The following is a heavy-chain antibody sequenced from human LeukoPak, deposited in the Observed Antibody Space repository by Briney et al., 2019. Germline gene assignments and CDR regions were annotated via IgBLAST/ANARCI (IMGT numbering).Heavy chain of an antibody. J-gene: IGHJ3*02. Sequence: ASVKVSFTASGYTFTSYGISWVRQAPGQGLEWMGWISAYNGNTNYAQKLQGRVTMTTDTSTSTAYMELRSLRSDDTAVYYCARGGPDNWGSRENAFDIWGQGTMVTVSS. CDR3: ARGGPDNWGSRENAFDI. CDR1: GYTFTSYG. V-gene: IGHV1-18*01. D-gene: IGHD7-27*01. CDR2: ISAYNGNT.